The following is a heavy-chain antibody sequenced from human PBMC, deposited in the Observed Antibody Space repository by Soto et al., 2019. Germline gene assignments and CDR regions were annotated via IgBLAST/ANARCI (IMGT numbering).Heavy chain of an antibody. CDR3: VRDVGFDYDN. V-gene: IGHV3-7*01. J-gene: IGHJ4*02. Sequence: GGSLRLSCKGSGFSFSSYWMSWVRQAPGKGLEWVASIKQDESEKYYVDSVKGRFTISRDNVDDSVFLHMNSLSAEDTAVYFCVRDVGFDYDNWGQGTLVTVSS. CDR2: IKQDESEK. D-gene: IGHD5-12*01. CDR1: GFSFSSYW.